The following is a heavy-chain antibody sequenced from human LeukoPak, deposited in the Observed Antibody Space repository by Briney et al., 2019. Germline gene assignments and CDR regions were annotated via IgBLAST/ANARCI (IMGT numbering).Heavy chain of an antibody. J-gene: IGHJ5*02. CDR2: ISSASNTI. CDR3: ARDGWFGDYNWFDP. Sequence: GGSLRLSCAASGFTFSSYSMNWVRQAPGKGLEWVSYISSASNTIYYADSVKGRFTISRDNAKNSLYLQMNSLRAEDTAMYYCARDGWFGDYNWFDPWGQGTLVTVS. V-gene: IGHV3-48*01. D-gene: IGHD3-10*01. CDR1: GFTFSSYS.